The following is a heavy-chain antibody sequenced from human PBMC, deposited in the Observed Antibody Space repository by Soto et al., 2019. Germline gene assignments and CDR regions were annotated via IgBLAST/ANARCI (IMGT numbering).Heavy chain of an antibody. D-gene: IGHD2-2*01. CDR3: ARVQEVEPPANNFFDS. CDR2: ISTYNGNT. J-gene: IGHJ5*01. CDR1: GYTFTSSV. V-gene: IGHV1-18*01. Sequence: QVQLVQSGAEVKMPGASVKVSCKASGYTFTSSVISWLRQAPGQGLEWMGWISTYNGNTNYAQKFQGRLTMTTDTSTTTAYMELRSLISDDTAVYSCARVQEVEPPANNFFDSWGQGTLVTVSS.